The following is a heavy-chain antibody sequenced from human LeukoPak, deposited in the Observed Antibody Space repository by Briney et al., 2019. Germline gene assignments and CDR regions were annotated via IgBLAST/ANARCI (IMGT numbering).Heavy chain of an antibody. Sequence: PGGSLRLSCAASGFTFSTYAMSWARQAPGKGLEWVSATSGSGGSTYYADSVKGRFTISRDNSKNTLFLQMNSLRAEDTAVYYCAKCDSSSWYPAWYFDLWGRGTLVTVSS. CDR3: AKCDSSSWYPAWYFDL. D-gene: IGHD6-13*01. CDR1: GFTFSTYA. CDR2: TSGSGGST. J-gene: IGHJ2*01. V-gene: IGHV3-23*01.